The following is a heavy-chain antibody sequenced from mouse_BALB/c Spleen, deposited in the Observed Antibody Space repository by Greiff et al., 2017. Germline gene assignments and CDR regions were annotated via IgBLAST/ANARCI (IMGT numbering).Heavy chain of an antibody. J-gene: IGHJ4*01. CDR1: GFSFTSYG. D-gene: IGHD1-1*01. V-gene: IGHV2-4-1*01. CDR3: ARLLTTVVDYAMDY. Sequence: QVQLKESGPGLVQPSQSLSITCTVSGFSFTSYGVHWVRQSPGTGLEWLGVIWSGGSTDYNAAFISRLSISKDNSKSQVFFKMNSLQADDTAIYYCARLLTTVVDYAMDYWGKGTSVTVSS. CDR2: IWSGGST.